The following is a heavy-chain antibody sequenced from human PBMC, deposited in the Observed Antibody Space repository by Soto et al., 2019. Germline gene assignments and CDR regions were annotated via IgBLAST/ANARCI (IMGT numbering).Heavy chain of an antibody. Sequence: ETLSNTCTVTGGSISSYYWSLIRQPPGKGLEWIGEINHSGSTNYNPSLKSRVTISIDTSKNQFSLKLSSVTAADTAVYYCARGGRGYSFGYIDYWGQGTLVTVSS. V-gene: IGHV4-34*01. CDR3: ARGGRGYSFGYIDY. J-gene: IGHJ4*02. CDR2: INHSGST. CDR1: GGSISSYY. D-gene: IGHD5-18*01.